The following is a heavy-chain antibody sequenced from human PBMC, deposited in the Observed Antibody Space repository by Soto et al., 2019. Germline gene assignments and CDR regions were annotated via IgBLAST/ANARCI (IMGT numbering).Heavy chain of an antibody. D-gene: IGHD5-18*01. J-gene: IGHJ5*02. CDR2: IYYSGST. CDR3: ARMGIDYTAMTPRFWWFDP. Sequence: PSETLSLTCTVSGGSISSGDYYWSWIRQPPGKGLEWIGYIYYSGSTYYNPSLKSRVTISVDTSKNQFSLKLSSVTAADTAVYYCARMGIDYTAMTPRFWWFDPWGQGTLVTVSS. V-gene: IGHV4-30-4*01. CDR1: GGSISSGDYY.